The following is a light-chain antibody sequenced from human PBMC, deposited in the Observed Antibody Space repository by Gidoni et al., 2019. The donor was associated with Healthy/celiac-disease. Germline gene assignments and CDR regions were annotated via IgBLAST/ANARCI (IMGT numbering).Light chain of an antibody. J-gene: IGKJ3*01. CDR1: QDISNY. Sequence: DIQMTQSPSSLSASVGDRVTITCQASQDISNYLNWYQQKPGKAPKLLIYDASNLETGVPSRFSGSGSGTDFTFTISSLQPEDIATYYCQQYDNLPLXFXPGTXVDIK. CDR2: DAS. V-gene: IGKV1-33*01. CDR3: QQYDNLPLX.